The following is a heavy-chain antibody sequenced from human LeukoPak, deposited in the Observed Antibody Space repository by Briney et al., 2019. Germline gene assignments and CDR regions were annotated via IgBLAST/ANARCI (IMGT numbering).Heavy chain of an antibody. Sequence: GGSLRLSCAASGFTFSSYSMNWVRQAPGKGLEYVSAISSNGGSTYYANSVKGRFTISRDNSKNALYLQMGSLRAEDMAVYYCAGNSSSSPFDYWGQGTLVTVSS. D-gene: IGHD6-6*01. CDR3: AGNSSSSPFDY. J-gene: IGHJ4*02. CDR2: ISSNGGST. V-gene: IGHV3-64*01. CDR1: GFTFSSYS.